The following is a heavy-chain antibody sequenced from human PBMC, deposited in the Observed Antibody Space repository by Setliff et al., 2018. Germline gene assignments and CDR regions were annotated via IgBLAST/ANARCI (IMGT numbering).Heavy chain of an antibody. D-gene: IGHD1-26*01. V-gene: IGHV4-59*03. J-gene: IGHJ5*02. CDR3: AAVGIDAGGGWFDP. CDR2: MYYRGTT. Sequence: KPSETLSLTCNVPGDSMNDNHWNWIRQSPGKGLEWIGYMYYRGTTNYNSSLKSRVTISIDMSKNQFSLKLSSATAADTAVYFCAAVGIDAGGGWFDPWGHGIPVTVS. CDR1: GDSMNDNH.